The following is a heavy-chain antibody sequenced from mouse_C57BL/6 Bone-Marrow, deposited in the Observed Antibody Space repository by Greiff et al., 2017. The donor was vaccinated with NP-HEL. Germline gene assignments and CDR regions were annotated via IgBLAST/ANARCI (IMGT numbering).Heavy chain of an antibody. V-gene: IGHV1-82*01. CDR1: GYAFSSSW. CDR2: IYPGDGDT. Sequence: VKLVESGPELVKPGASVKISCKASGYAFSSSWMNWVKQRPGKGLEWIGRIYPGDGDTNYNGKFKGKATLTADKSSSTAYMQLSSLTSEDSAVYFCARTPIYYDYDRFACWGEGTLVTVSA. D-gene: IGHD2-4*01. J-gene: IGHJ3*01. CDR3: ARTPIYYDYDRFAC.